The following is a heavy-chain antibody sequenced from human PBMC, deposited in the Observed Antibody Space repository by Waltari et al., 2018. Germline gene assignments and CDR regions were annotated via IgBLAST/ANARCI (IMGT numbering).Heavy chain of an antibody. D-gene: IGHD6-13*01. J-gene: IGHJ3*02. CDR2: INPNSGGT. Sequence: QVQLVQSGAEVKKPGASVKVSCKASGYTFTGYYMHWVRQAPGQGLEWMGWINPNSGGTNYAQKFQGRVTMTRDTSISTAYMELSRLRSDDTAVYYCARGSYSSSWYRGAFDIWGQGTMVTVSS. CDR1: GYTFTGYY. V-gene: IGHV1-2*02. CDR3: ARGSYSSSWYRGAFDI.